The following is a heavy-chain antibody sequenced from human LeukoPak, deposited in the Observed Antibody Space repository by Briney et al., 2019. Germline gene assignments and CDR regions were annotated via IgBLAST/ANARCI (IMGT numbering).Heavy chain of an antibody. Sequence: NPSETLSLTCTVSGGSISSYYWSWIRQHPGKGLEWIGYIYYSGSTYYNPSLKSRVTLSVDTSKNQFSLKLSSVTAADAAVYYCARTHSSSLKKAFDPWGQGTLVTVSS. V-gene: IGHV4-59*06. CDR1: GGSISSYY. J-gene: IGHJ5*02. CDR2: IYYSGST. D-gene: IGHD6-13*01. CDR3: ARTHSSSLKKAFDP.